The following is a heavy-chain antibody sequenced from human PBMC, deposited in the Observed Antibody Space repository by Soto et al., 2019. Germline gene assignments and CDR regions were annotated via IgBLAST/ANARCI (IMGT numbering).Heavy chain of an antibody. D-gene: IGHD3-22*01. V-gene: IGHV3-30-3*01. CDR1: GFTFSSYA. CDR3: ARDMDYYDSSGYYYVHGFDI. CDR2: ISYDGSNK. J-gene: IGHJ3*02. Sequence: QVQLVESGGGVVQPGRSLRLSCAASGFTFSSYAMHWVRQAPGKGLEWVAVISYDGSNKYYADSVKGRFTISRDNSKNTLYVQMNSLRAADTAVYYCARDMDYYDSSGYYYVHGFDIWGQGTMVTVSS.